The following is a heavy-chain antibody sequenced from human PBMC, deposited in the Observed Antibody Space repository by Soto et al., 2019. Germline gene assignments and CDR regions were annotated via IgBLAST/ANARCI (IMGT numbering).Heavy chain of an antibody. CDR1: WGPFVGYG. V-gene: IGHV3-30*18. CDR3: VKDHRPYYYYGTDG. Sequence: VVLLRLCWGAAWGPFVGYGGRWVLQAPGKGLEWVAVISYDGSNKYYADSVKGRFTIPRDNSKNTLYLQMNSQRAEDTAVYYCVKDHRPYYYYGTDGWGQRTTVPVSS. J-gene: IGHJ6*02. CDR2: ISYDGSNK.